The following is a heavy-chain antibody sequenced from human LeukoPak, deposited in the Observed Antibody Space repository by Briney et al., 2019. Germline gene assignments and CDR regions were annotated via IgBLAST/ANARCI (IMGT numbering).Heavy chain of an antibody. J-gene: IGHJ5*01. CDR1: GVSISSSNYY. V-gene: IGHV4-39*01. D-gene: IGHD2-21*02. Sequence: TSSETLSLTRIVSGVSISSSNYYWGWVRQPPGKGLEWIGNIYSSGSTYYNSSLKSRVTISIDTSNNQVSLKMSSMTAADTAVYYCAKSDGYGLIDSWGQGTLVTVSS. CDR3: AKSDGYGLIDS. CDR2: IYSSGST.